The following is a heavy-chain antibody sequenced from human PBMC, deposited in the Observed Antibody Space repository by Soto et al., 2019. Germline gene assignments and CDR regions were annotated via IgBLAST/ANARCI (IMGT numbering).Heavy chain of an antibody. J-gene: IGHJ4*02. CDR2: IWYDGSNK. D-gene: IGHD3-10*01. V-gene: IGHV3-33*01. CDR3: ASALETGDY. CDR1: GFTFSNYG. Sequence: QVQLVESGGGVVQPGRSLRLSCVASGFTFSNYGMHWVRQAPGKGPEWVAVIWYDGSNKDYADSVKGRFTISRDNSRNTLYLPMNRLRAEDTAVYYCASALETGDYWGQGTLVTVSS.